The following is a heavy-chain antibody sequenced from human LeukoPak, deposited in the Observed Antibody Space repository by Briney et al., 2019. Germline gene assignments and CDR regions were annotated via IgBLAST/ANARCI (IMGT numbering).Heavy chain of an antibody. CDR3: AKQAGYDRFDY. J-gene: IGHJ4*02. V-gene: IGHV3-23*01. D-gene: IGHD5-12*01. Sequence: GGSLRPSCAASGFTFSSFALSGVRRAPGRGLEWVSAISGSGGSTYYADSVKGRFTISRDNSKNTLYLQMNSLRAEDTAVYYCAKQAGYDRFDYWGQGTLVTVSS. CDR2: ISGSGGST. CDR1: GFTFSSFA.